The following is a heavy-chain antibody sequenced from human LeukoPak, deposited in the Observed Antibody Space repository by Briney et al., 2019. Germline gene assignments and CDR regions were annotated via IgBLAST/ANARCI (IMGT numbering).Heavy chain of an antibody. D-gene: IGHD3-10*01. V-gene: IGHV4-34*01. CDR1: GGSFSGYY. CDR2: INHSGST. Sequence: KPSETLYLTCAVYGGSFSGYYWSWIRQPPGKGLEWIGEINHSGSTNYNPSLKSRVTISVDTSKNQFSLKLSSVTAADTAVYYCARGVLLWFGELSYYYYYMNVWGKGTTVTVSS. J-gene: IGHJ6*03. CDR3: ARGVLLWFGELSYYYYYMNV.